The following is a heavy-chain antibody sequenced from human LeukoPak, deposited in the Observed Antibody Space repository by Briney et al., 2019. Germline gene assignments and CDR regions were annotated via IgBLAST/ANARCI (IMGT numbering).Heavy chain of an antibody. V-gene: IGHV4-59*01. Sequence: KPSETLSLTCNVSGASMSSNYWSWIRQPPGKGLEWIGYIYYSGDTTYNPSLKSRVTMSVDTSKNQFSLKLSSVTAADTAVYYCARDKQPGDYWGQGALVTVSS. CDR1: GASMSSNY. D-gene: IGHD1-1*01. CDR3: ARDKQPGDY. J-gene: IGHJ4*02. CDR2: IYYSGDT.